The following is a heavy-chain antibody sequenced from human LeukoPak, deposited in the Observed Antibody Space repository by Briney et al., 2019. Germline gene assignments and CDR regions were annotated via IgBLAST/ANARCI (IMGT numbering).Heavy chain of an antibody. CDR2: ISGSGGST. Sequence: PGGSLRLSCAASGFTFSSYAMSWVRQAPGKGLEWVSAISGSGGSTYYADSVKGRFTISRDNSKNTLYLQMNRLRAEDTAVYYCAKAVGQQLVRAYFDYWGQGTLVTVSS. J-gene: IGHJ4*02. CDR3: AKAVGQQLVRAYFDY. CDR1: GFTFSSYA. D-gene: IGHD6-13*01. V-gene: IGHV3-23*01.